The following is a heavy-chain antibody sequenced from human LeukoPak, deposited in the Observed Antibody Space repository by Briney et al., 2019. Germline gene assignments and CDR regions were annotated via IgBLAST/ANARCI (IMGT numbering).Heavy chain of an antibody. D-gene: IGHD3-3*01. V-gene: IGHV3-7*01. J-gene: IGHJ4*02. Sequence: QPGGSLRLSCKASGFMFSSYWMTWVRQAPGKGLEWVAGISTDGREKHYVGSVRGRFTISRDNAKSSLYLQMNSLRVEDTALYYCVRESGYGEYWGQGTLVAVSS. CDR2: ISTDGREK. CDR3: VRESGYGEY. CDR1: GFMFSSYW.